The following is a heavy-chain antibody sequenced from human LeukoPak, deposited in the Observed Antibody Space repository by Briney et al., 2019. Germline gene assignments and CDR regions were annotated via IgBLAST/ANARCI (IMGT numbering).Heavy chain of an antibody. D-gene: IGHD3-10*01. J-gene: IGHJ5*02. V-gene: IGHV1-46*01. Sequence: ASVKVSCKASGYTFTSYYMHWVRQAPGQGLEWMGIINPSGGSTSYAQKFQGRVTMTRDTSTSTVYMELSSLRSEDTAVYYCARERITMVRGGDCFDPWGQGTLVTVSS. CDR3: ARERITMVRGGDCFDP. CDR2: INPSGGST. CDR1: GYTFTSYY.